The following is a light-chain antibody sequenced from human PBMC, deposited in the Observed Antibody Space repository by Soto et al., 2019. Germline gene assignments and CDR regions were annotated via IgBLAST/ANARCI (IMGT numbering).Light chain of an antibody. CDR3: CSYSDTTTRYV. CDR2: EVT. CDR1: SSDGGGYNY. Sequence: QSALTQPASVSGSPGQSITISCTGTSSDGGGYNYVSWYQHHPGKAPKLLIYEVTLRPSGVSSRFSGSKSGNTASLTISGLRPDDAADFYCCSYSDTTTRYVFGTGTKLTVL. V-gene: IGLV2-14*01. J-gene: IGLJ1*01.